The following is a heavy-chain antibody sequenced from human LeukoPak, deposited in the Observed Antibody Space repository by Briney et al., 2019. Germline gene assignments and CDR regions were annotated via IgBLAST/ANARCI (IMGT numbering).Heavy chain of an antibody. CDR1: GFTFSTYS. J-gene: IGHJ4*02. Sequence: GGSLRLSCAASGFTFSTYSMNWVRQAPGKGLEWVSSISSSSSYIYYADSVKGRFTISKDNVKNSLYLQMNSLRAEDTAVYYCARAPSPNYDILTGYYYFDYWGQGTLVTVSS. D-gene: IGHD3-9*01. V-gene: IGHV3-21*01. CDR3: ARAPSPNYDILTGYYYFDY. CDR2: ISSSSSYI.